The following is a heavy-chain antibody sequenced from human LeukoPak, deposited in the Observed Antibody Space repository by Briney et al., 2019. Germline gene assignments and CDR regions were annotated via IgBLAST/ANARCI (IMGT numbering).Heavy chain of an antibody. V-gene: IGHV4-61*02. J-gene: IGHJ4*02. D-gene: IGHD5-12*01. Sequence: SETLSLTCTVSGGSISSGGYYWRWIRQPAGKGLEWIGRINTSGSTNYNPSLKSRVTISVDTSKNQFSLKLSSVTAADTAVYYCARGHSGYDLYYFDYWGQGTLVTVSS. CDR1: GGSISSGGYY. CDR3: ARGHSGYDLYYFDY. CDR2: INTSGST.